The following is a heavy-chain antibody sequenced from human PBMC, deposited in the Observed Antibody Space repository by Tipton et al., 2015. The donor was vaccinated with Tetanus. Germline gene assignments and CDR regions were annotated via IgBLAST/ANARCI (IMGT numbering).Heavy chain of an antibody. CDR2: IHPGGGRT. CDR1: GYTFTDYY. CDR3: ARDAVYGSGSFYNDWFDP. Sequence: QLVQSGAEVKEPGASVKISCRASGYTFTDYYILWVRRAPGQGLEWMGIIHPGGGRTTYAQGFQGRVILTREKSTSTVYLHLNSRRSDDTAFYCCARDAVYGSGSFYNDWFDPWGQGTLVTVSS. V-gene: IGHV1-46*01. J-gene: IGHJ5*02. D-gene: IGHD3-10*01.